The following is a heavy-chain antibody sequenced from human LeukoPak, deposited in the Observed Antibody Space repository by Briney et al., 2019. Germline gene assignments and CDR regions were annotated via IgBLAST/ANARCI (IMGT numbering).Heavy chain of an antibody. D-gene: IGHD3-16*01. CDR2: INPNSGGT. V-gene: IGHV1-2*02. CDR3: ARSTGTTFGLSDY. J-gene: IGHJ4*02. CDR1: GYTFTGYY. Sequence: ASVKVSCKASGYTFTGYYMYWVRQAPGQGLEWMGWINPNSGGTNYAQKFQGRVTMTRDTSISTAYMELSRLRSDDTGVYYCARSTGTTFGLSDYWGQGTLVTVSS.